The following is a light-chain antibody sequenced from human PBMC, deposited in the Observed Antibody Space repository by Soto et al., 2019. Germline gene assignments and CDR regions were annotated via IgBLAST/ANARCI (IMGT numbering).Light chain of an antibody. V-gene: IGKV3-20*01. J-gene: IGKJ5*01. CDR2: GAS. Sequence: EIVLTQSPGTLSLSPGERAILSCRASQSVSSSYLAWYQQKPGQAPRLLIYGASSRATGTPDRFSGSGSGTGFTLTISSLQSEDSAVYYCQQYNTWPPITFGQGTRLEIK. CDR3: QQYNTWPPIT. CDR1: QSVSSSY.